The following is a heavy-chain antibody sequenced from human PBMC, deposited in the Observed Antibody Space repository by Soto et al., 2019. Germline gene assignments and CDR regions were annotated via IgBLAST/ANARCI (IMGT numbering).Heavy chain of an antibody. CDR2: VYYTGDI. Sequence: QLQLQESGPGLVQPSETLSLTCTVFGDSITRSGFYWGWIRRPPGKGLEWLGSVYYTGDIFYTPSLKSRATMSRDTPKNQFSLSLSSVTAADTAVYYCARRYAVSGPHYFDFCGQGILVAVSS. V-gene: IGHV4-39*01. CDR3: ARRYAVSGPHYFDF. J-gene: IGHJ4*02. CDR1: GDSITRSGFY. D-gene: IGHD1-26*01.